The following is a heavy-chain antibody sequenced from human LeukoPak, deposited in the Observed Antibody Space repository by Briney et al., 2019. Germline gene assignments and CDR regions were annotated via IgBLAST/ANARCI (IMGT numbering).Heavy chain of an antibody. CDR2: IKQDGSEK. V-gene: IGHV3-7*05. Sequence: GGSLRLSCAASGVTFSSYWMNWVRQAPGKGLEWVAVIKQDGSEKYYVDFVKGRFSISRDNAKNSLYLQMNSLGADDTAVYYCAGGTGMDVWGQGTPVTVSS. CDR1: GVTFSSYW. CDR3: AGGTGMDV. J-gene: IGHJ6*02. D-gene: IGHD1-1*01.